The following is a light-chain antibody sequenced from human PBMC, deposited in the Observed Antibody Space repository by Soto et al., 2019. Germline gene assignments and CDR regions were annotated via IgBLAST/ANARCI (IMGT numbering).Light chain of an antibody. CDR1: QSISSW. CDR3: QQYNSYS. CDR2: KAS. Sequence: DIQMTQSPSTLSASVGDRVTITCRASQSISSWLAWYQQKPGKAPKLLIYKASSLESGVPSRFSGSGSGTEFTLTISRLQPDAFETYYCQQYNSYSFGQGTKVEIK. J-gene: IGKJ1*01. V-gene: IGKV1-5*03.